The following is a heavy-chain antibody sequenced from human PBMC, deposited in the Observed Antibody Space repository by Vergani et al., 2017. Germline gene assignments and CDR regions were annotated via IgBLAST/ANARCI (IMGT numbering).Heavy chain of an antibody. CDR1: GFTFSSYW. V-gene: IGHV3-74*01. Sequence: EVQLVESGGGLVQPGGSLRLSCAASGFTFSSYWMHWVRQAPGKGLVWVSRINSDGSSTSYADSVKGRFTISRDNAKNTLYLQMNSLRAEDTAVYYCARGGYYDFWSGYYNRDYWGQGTLVTVSS. D-gene: IGHD3-3*01. CDR2: INSDGSST. J-gene: IGHJ4*02. CDR3: ARGGYYDFWSGYYNRDY.